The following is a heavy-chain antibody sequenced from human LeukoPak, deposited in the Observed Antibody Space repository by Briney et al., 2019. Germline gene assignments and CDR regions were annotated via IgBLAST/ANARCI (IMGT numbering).Heavy chain of an antibody. CDR1: GYTFTGYY. V-gene: IGHV1-2*02. Sequence: ASVKVSCKASGYTFTGYYMHWVRQAPGQGLEWMGWINPNSGGTNYAQKLQGRVTMTRDTSISTAYMELSRLRSDDTAVYYCARPKPDTAMVKGLPVYAFDIWGQGTMVTVSS. D-gene: IGHD5-18*01. CDR3: ARPKPDTAMVKGLPVYAFDI. J-gene: IGHJ3*02. CDR2: INPNSGGT.